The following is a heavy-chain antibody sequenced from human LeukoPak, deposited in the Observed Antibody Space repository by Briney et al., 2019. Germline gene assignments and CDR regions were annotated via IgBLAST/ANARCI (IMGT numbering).Heavy chain of an antibody. J-gene: IGHJ4*02. CDR3: AKSDDSSGYYYGIVY. CDR2: ISGSGGST. D-gene: IGHD3-22*01. Sequence: GGSLRPSCAASGFTFSKYAMSWVRQAPGKGLEWVSGISGSGGSTYYADSVKGRFTISRDNSKNTLYLQMNSLRAEDTAVYYCAKSDDSSGYYYGIVYWGQGTLVTVSS. CDR1: GFTFSKYA. V-gene: IGHV3-23*01.